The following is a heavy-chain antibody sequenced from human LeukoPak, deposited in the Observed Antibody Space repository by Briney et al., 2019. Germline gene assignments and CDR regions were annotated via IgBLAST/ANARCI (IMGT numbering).Heavy chain of an antibody. V-gene: IGHV7-4-1*02. Sequence: EASVKVTCKASGYTFTSYAMNWVRQAPGQGLEWMGWINTNTGNPTYAQGFTGRFVFSLDTSVSTAYLQISSLKAEDTAVYYCARDIDLLWFDPWGQGTLVTVSS. D-gene: IGHD3/OR15-3a*01. CDR3: ARDIDLLWFDP. J-gene: IGHJ5*02. CDR2: INTNTGNP. CDR1: GYTFTSYA.